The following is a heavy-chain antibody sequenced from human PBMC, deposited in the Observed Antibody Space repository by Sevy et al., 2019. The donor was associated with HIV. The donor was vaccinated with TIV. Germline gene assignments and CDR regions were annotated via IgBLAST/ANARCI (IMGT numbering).Heavy chain of an antibody. CDR3: TRWKAAQSIFDY. J-gene: IGHJ4*02. CDR1: GFTFGDYC. V-gene: IGHV3-49*04. D-gene: IGHD6-13*01. Sequence: GGSLRLSCTASGFTFGDYCMSWVRQAPGKGLEWVAFLKSDVYGGTVDDAASVRGRFVISRDDSKTIAYLQMNDLKTEVTGVYYCTRWKAAQSIFDYWGQGALVTVSS. CDR2: LKSDVYGGTV.